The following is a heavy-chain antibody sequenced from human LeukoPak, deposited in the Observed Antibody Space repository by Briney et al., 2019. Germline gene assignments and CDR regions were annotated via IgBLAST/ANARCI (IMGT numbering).Heavy chain of an antibody. CDR1: GGSISSGDYY. Sequence: SETLSLTCTVSGGSISSGDYYWSWIRQPPGKGLEWIGYIYYSGSTYYNPSLKSRVTISVDTSKNQFSLELSSVTAADTAVYYCASDMVRGVTVHAFDIWGQGTMVTVSS. J-gene: IGHJ3*02. V-gene: IGHV4-30-4*01. CDR2: IYYSGST. CDR3: ASDMVRGVTVHAFDI. D-gene: IGHD3-10*01.